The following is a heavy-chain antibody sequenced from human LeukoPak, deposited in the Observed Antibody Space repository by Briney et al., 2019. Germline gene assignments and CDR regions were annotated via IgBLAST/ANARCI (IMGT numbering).Heavy chain of an antibody. CDR1: GFTFSGYW. J-gene: IGHJ4*02. D-gene: IGHD6-13*01. CDR2: IKQDGSEK. V-gene: IGHV3-7*01. Sequence: PGGSLRLSCAASGFTFSGYWMNWVRQAPGKGLEWVANIKQDGSEKYYVDSVKGRFTISRDNAKNSLYLQMNSLRAEDTAVYYCASHWGIAAASGYWGQGTLVTVSS. CDR3: ASHWGIAAASGY.